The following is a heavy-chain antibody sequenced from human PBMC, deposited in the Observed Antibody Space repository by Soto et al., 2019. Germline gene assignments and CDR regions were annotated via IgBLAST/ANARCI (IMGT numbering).Heavy chain of an antibody. Sequence: GGSLRLSCAASGFTFSSYAMSWVRQAPGKGLEWVSAISGSGGSTYYADSVKGRFTISRDNSKNTLYLQMNSLRAEDTAVYYCAKGLGLNKGVYWYFDLWGRGSLVTVSS. V-gene: IGHV3-23*01. D-gene: IGHD7-27*01. J-gene: IGHJ2*01. CDR3: AKGLGLNKGVYWYFDL. CDR1: GFTFSSYA. CDR2: ISGSGGST.